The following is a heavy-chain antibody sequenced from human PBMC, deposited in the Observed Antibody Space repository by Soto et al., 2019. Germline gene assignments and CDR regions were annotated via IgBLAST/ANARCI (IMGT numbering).Heavy chain of an antibody. CDR2: INARIDNT. D-gene: IGHD3-9*01. Sequence: ALVKVACKASGYTFAIYARHWVRQAPGQRLEWMGWINARIDNTKYSQKVRCRVTIVRDTPASRACMELSGLRSEVRAVYWWARVFSDLLKRHYYYGMDIWGQETMVTVSS. V-gene: IGHV1-3*01. CDR1: GYTFAIYA. CDR3: ARVFSDLLKRHYYYGMDI. J-gene: IGHJ6*02.